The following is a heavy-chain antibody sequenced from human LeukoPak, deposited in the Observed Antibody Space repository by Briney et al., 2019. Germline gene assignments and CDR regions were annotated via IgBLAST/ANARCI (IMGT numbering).Heavy chain of an antibody. CDR2: VNPNSGNT. V-gene: IGHV1-8*01. J-gene: IGHJ4*02. CDR1: GYTFTSYD. CDR3: AGSGDIVATKSFDY. D-gene: IGHD5-12*01. Sequence: ASVKVSCKASGYTFTSYDINWVRQATGQGLEWMGWVNPNSGNTRYAQKFQGRLTMTRNTSISTAYMELSSLRSEDTAVYYCAGSGDIVATKSFDYWGQGTLVTVSS.